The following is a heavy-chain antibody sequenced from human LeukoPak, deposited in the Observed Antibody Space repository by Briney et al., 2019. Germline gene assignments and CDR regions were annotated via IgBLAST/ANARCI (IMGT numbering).Heavy chain of an antibody. CDR2: IYKNGST. D-gene: IGHD3-22*01. CDR3: AREEYFQDSNGYSYYFHF. V-gene: IGHV4-4*07. Sequence: SETLSLTCTVSGGSISWDYRSWIRQSAGQGLEWIGRIYKNGSTNYNPSFRRRVTMSVDTSKNQFSLHVTSVTAADTAVYYCAREEYFQDSNGYSYYFHFWGQGSLVTVSS. J-gene: IGHJ4*02. CDR1: GGSISWDY.